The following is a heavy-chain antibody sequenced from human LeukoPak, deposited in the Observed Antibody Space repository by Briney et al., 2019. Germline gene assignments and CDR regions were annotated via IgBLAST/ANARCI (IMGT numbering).Heavy chain of an antibody. Sequence: SETLSLTCTVPGGSISSGSYYWSWFRQPAGKGLEWIGRIYTSGSTNYNPSLKSRVTISVDTSKNQFSLKLSSVTAADTAVYYCARADSSGYSYYFDYWGQGTLVTASS. V-gene: IGHV4-61*02. D-gene: IGHD3-22*01. J-gene: IGHJ4*02. CDR2: IYTSGST. CDR3: ARADSSGYSYYFDY. CDR1: GGSISSGSYY.